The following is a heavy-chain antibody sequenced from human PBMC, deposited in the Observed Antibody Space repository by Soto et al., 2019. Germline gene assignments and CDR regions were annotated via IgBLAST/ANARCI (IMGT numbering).Heavy chain of an antibody. Sequence: GGSLRLSCAASGFTFSSYGMHWVRHAPGKGLEWVAVISYDGSNKYYADSVKGRFTISRDNSKNTLYLQMNSLRAEDTAVYYCAKERYYYDSSGYEYFQHWGQGTLVTVSS. CDR3: AKERYYYDSSGYEYFQH. D-gene: IGHD3-22*01. CDR1: GFTFSSYG. J-gene: IGHJ1*01. V-gene: IGHV3-30*18. CDR2: ISYDGSNK.